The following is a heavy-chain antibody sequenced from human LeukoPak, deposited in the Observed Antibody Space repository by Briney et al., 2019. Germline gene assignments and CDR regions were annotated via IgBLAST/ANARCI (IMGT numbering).Heavy chain of an antibody. D-gene: IGHD6-13*01. CDR2: INHNGST. V-gene: IGHV4-34*01. CDR3: ARDGYSSGWYFLWDEVAFDI. Sequence: SETLSLTCAFYGGSFSGYYWSWIRQPPGKGLEWIGEINHNGSTNYNPSLKSRVTISVDKSKNKFSLKLSSVTASDTAVFYCARDGYSSGWYFLWDEVAFDISGQGKMVTVSS. J-gene: IGHJ3*02. CDR1: GGSFSGYY.